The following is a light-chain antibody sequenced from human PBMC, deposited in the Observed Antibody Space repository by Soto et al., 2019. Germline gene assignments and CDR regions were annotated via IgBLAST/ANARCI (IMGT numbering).Light chain of an antibody. V-gene: IGKV3-15*01. CDR3: QQRKKWPPLT. Sequence: EIVMTQSPATLSVSPGERATLSCRASQNVNSNLAWYQQKPGQAPRLLIYGASTRATGIPARFSGSGSGTEFTLTISSLQSEDFAVYYCQQRKKWPPLTFGGGTKVEIK. CDR1: QNVNSN. J-gene: IGKJ4*01. CDR2: GAS.